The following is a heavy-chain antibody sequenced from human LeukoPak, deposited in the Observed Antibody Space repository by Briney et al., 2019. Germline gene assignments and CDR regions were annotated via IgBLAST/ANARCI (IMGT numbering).Heavy chain of an antibody. J-gene: IGHJ4*02. Sequence: GGSLRLSCAASGFTFSSYSMNWVRQAPGKGLEWVSSISSSSSYIYYADSVKGRFTISRDNVKNSLYLQMNSLRAEDTAVYYCAAGLLTVIDYWGQGTLVTVSS. CDR1: GFTFSSYS. CDR3: AAGLLTVIDY. D-gene: IGHD3-9*01. V-gene: IGHV3-21*01. CDR2: ISSSSSYI.